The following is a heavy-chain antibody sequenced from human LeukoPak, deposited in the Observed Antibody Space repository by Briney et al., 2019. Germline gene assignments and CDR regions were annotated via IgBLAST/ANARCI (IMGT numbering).Heavy chain of an antibody. V-gene: IGHV1-2*02. CDR3: ASDYSSGWDYYGMDV. CDR2: INPNSGGT. D-gene: IGHD6-19*01. Sequence: ASVKVSCKASGYTFTGYYMHWVRQAPGQGLEWMGWINPNSGGTNYAQKFQGRVTMTRDTSISTAYMELSRLRSEDTAVYYCASDYSSGWDYYGMDVWGQGTTVTVSS. CDR1: GYTFTGYY. J-gene: IGHJ6*02.